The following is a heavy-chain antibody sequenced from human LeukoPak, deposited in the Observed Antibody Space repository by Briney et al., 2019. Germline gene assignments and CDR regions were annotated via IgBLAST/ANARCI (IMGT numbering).Heavy chain of an antibody. Sequence: GGSLRLSFAASGFTFSSYSMNWVRQAPGPGLELVSSISSSSSYIYYADSVKGRFTISRDNAKNSLYLQMNSLRAEDTAVYYCARDRRGYSYGGLDAFDIWGQGTMVTVSS. J-gene: IGHJ3*02. D-gene: IGHD5-18*01. CDR2: ISSSSSYI. CDR1: GFTFSSYS. V-gene: IGHV3-21*01. CDR3: ARDRRGYSYGGLDAFDI.